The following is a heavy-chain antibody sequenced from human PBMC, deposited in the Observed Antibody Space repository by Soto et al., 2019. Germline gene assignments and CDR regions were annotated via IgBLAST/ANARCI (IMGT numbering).Heavy chain of an antibody. Sequence: QVQLVQSGAEVKKPGSSVKVSCKASGGTFSSYAISWVRQAPGQGLEWMGGIIPIFGTANYAQKFQGRVTITADESTSTAYMELSSLRSEETAVYYWARGPMVREVINKPIRFRHWGQGTLVTVS. J-gene: IGHJ1*01. D-gene: IGHD3-10*01. CDR2: IIPIFGTA. CDR3: ARGPMVREVINKPIRFRH. V-gene: IGHV1-69*01. CDR1: GGTFSSYA.